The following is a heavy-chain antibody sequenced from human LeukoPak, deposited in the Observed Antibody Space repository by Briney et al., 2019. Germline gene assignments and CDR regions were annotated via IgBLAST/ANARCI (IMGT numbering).Heavy chain of an antibody. Sequence: SETLSLTCTVSGGSISSYYWSWIRQPPGKGLEWIGYIHNTGSTNYNPSLKGRVTISVDTSKNQFSLKLSSVTTADTAVYHCSSGSGYRIENWGQGTLVTVS. CDR2: IHNTGST. CDR3: SSGSGYRIEN. J-gene: IGHJ4*02. V-gene: IGHV4-59*01. D-gene: IGHD6-13*01. CDR1: GGSISSYY.